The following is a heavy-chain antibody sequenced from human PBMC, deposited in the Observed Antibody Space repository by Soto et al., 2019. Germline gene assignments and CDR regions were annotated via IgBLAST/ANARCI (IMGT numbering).Heavy chain of an antibody. CDR1: GGSISSSIYY. D-gene: IGHD3-10*01. Sequence: SETLSLTCTVSGGSISSSIYYWGWIRQPPGKGLKWIGSIYYSGSTYYNPSLKSRVTISVDTSKNQFSLKLSSVTAADTAVYYCASQDGSGSDPADYWGQGTLVTVS. CDR3: ASQDGSGSDPADY. CDR2: IYYSGST. J-gene: IGHJ4*02. V-gene: IGHV4-39*01.